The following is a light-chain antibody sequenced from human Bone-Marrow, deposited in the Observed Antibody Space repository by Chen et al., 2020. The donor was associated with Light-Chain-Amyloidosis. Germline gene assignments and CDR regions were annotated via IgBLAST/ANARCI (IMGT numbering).Light chain of an antibody. J-gene: IGKJ4*01. CDR3: QQYGSSLLT. CDR1: QSVSSTY. Sequence: EIVLTQSPGTLSLSPGERATLSCRASQSVSSTYLAWYQQKPGQAPRLLIDGASSRATGIPDRFSGSGSGTDFTLTISRLEPEDFAVYDCQQYGSSLLTFGGGTKVEIK. CDR2: GAS. V-gene: IGKV3-20*01.